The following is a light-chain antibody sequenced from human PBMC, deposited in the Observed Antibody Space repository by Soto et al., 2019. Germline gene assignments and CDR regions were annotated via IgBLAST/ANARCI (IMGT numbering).Light chain of an antibody. Sequence: QSVLTQPAPVSGSPGQSITISCTGTTSDVGGYNRVSWYQQHPGKAPTLMIKDVSNRPSGVSDRFSGSKSGNTASLTISGLQPEDKADYYCSSFTISSTWVFGGGTKLTVL. J-gene: IGLJ3*02. V-gene: IGLV2-14*03. CDR1: TSDVGGYNR. CDR3: SSFTISSTWV. CDR2: DVS.